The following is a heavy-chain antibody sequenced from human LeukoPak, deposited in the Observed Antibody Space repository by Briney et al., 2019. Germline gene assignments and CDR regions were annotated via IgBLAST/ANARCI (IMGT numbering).Heavy chain of an antibody. CDR3: ARDHFCSSTSCYRELGY. V-gene: IGHV1-3*01. CDR2: INAGNGNT. D-gene: IGHD2-2*01. J-gene: IGHJ4*02. CDR1: GYTFTSYA. Sequence: ASVKVSCKASGYTFTSYAMHWVRQAPGQRLEWMGWINAGNGNTKYSQKFQGRVTITRDTSASTAYMELSSLRPEDTAVHYCARDHFCSSTSCYRELGYWGQGTLVTVSS.